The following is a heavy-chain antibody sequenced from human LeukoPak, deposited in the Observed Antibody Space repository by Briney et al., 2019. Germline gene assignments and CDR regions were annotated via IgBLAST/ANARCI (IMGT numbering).Heavy chain of an antibody. D-gene: IGHD6-13*01. CDR2: INPSGGST. CDR3: ARYSIAAALGY. Sequence: ASVKVPCKASGYTFTSYYMHWVRQAPGQGLEWMGIINPSGGSTSYAQKFQGRVTMTRDTSTSTVYMELSSLRSEDTAVYYCARYSIAAALGYWGQGTLVTVSS. J-gene: IGHJ4*02. CDR1: GYTFTSYY. V-gene: IGHV1-46*01.